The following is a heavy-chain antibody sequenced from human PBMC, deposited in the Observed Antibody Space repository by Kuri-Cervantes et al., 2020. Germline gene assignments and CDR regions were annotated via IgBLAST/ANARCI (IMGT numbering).Heavy chain of an antibody. J-gene: IGHJ1*01. V-gene: IGHV4-59*01. Sequence: SETLSLTCAVYGGSFSGYYWSWIRQPPKKGLEWIGYIYTSGSTNYNPSLKSRVTMSVDTSKNQFSLKLSSVTAADTAVYYCASAMIDIDLEYFQHWGQGTLVTVSS. D-gene: IGHD3-22*01. CDR1: GGSFSGYY. CDR2: IYTSGST. CDR3: ASAMIDIDLEYFQH.